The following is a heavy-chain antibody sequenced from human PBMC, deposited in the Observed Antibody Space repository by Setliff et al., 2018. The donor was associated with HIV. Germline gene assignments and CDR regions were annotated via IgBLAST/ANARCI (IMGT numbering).Heavy chain of an antibody. J-gene: IGHJ3*02. CDR1: GYTFTGYY. D-gene: IGHD3-9*01. CDR2: INPNSGGT. V-gene: IGHV1-2*06. Sequence: ASVKVSCKASGYTFTGYYIHWVRQAPGQGLEWMGRINPNSGGTNYAQKSQGRVTMTRDTSINTAYMELSRLRSEDTAVYYCARDRGYFDWLSSGAFDIWGQGTMVTVSS. CDR3: ARDRGYFDWLSSGAFDI.